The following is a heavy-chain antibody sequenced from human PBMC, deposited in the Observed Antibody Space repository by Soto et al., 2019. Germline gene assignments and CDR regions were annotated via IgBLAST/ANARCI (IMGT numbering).Heavy chain of an antibody. Sequence: LRLSCAASGFTFSSYSMNWVRQAPGKGLEWVSYISSSSSTIYYADSVKGRFTISRDNAKNSLYLQMNSLRAEDTAVYYCARSQLELRDDAFDIWGQGTMVTVSS. V-gene: IGHV3-48*01. CDR2: ISSSSSTI. CDR1: GFTFSSYS. D-gene: IGHD1-7*01. J-gene: IGHJ3*02. CDR3: ARSQLELRDDAFDI.